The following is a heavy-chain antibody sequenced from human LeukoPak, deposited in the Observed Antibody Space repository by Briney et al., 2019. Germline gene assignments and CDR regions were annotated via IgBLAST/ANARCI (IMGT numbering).Heavy chain of an antibody. CDR2: ISYDGSNK. CDR1: AFTFSSYA. J-gene: IGHJ3*02. CDR3: ARRGATRVAFDI. D-gene: IGHD1-26*01. V-gene: IGHV3-30*04. Sequence: GRSLRLSCAAAAFTFSSYAMHWVRQAPGKGLEWVAVISYDGSNKYYADSVKGRFTISRDNSKTTLYLQMNSLRAEDTAVYYCARRGATRVAFDIWGQGTMVTVSS.